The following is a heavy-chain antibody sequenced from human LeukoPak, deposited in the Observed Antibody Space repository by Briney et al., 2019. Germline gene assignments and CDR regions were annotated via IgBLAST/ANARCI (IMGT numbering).Heavy chain of an antibody. CDR1: GFTFSDYY. D-gene: IGHD6-6*01. CDR3: ARAPAGLDWFDP. V-gene: IGHV3-11*06. J-gene: IGHJ5*02. CDR2: ISRSSSYT. Sequence: PGGSLRLSCAASGFTFSDYYMSWIRQAPGKGLEWVSYISRSSSYTNYADSVKGRFTISRDNAKNSLYLQMSSLRAEDTAVYYCARAPAGLDWFDPWGQGTLLTVSS.